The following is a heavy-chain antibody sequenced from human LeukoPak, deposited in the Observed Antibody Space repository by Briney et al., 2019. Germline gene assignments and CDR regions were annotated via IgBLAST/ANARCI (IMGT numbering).Heavy chain of an antibody. J-gene: IGHJ5*02. V-gene: IGHV4-38-2*02. CDR2: IYNSGST. CDR1: GYSISSGYF. D-gene: IGHD6-13*01. Sequence: SETLSLTCTVSGYSISSGYFWGWIRQPPGKGLEWIGTIYNSGSTYYNASLESRVTISVDTSKNQFSLKLSSVTAADTAVYYCARAYSSSWYFNWFDPWGQGTLDTVSS. CDR3: ARAYSSSWYFNWFDP.